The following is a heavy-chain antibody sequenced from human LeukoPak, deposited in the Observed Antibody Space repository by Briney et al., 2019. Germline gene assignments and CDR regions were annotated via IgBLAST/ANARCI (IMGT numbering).Heavy chain of an antibody. J-gene: IGHJ4*02. Sequence: GGSLRLSCAASGFTFSSYSMNWVRQAPGKGLEWVSSISSSSSYIYYADSVKGRFTISRDNAKNSLYLQMNSLRAEDTAVYYCAKLIMGATHFDCWGQGTLVTVSS. CDR1: GFTFSSYS. CDR2: ISSSSSYI. D-gene: IGHD1-26*01. CDR3: AKLIMGATHFDC. V-gene: IGHV3-21*04.